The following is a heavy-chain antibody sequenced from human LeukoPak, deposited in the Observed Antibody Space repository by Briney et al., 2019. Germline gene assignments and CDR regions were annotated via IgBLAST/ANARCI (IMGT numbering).Heavy chain of an antibody. CDR1: GFTFSSYG. V-gene: IGHV3-33*01. Sequence: PGGSLRLSCAASGFTFSSYGMHGVRQAPGKGLEWVAVIWYDGSNKYYADSVKGRFTISRDNSKNTLYLQMNSLRAEDTAVYYCARDYGDYASDAFDIWGQGTMVTVSS. J-gene: IGHJ3*02. D-gene: IGHD4-17*01. CDR2: IWYDGSNK. CDR3: ARDYGDYASDAFDI.